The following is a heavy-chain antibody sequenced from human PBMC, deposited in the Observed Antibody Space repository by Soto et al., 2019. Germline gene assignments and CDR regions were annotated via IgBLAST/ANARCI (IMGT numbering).Heavy chain of an antibody. J-gene: IGHJ4*02. D-gene: IGHD3-22*01. CDR2: IYYSGST. V-gene: IGHV4-30-4*08. CDR3: ARASQSSDYYDSSGYDY. CDR1: GGSVSSNTYS. Sequence: PSQTLSLTCTVSGGSVSSNTYSWGWIRQSPGKGLEWIGYIYYSGSTYYNPSLKSRVTISVDTSKNQFSLKLSSVTAADTAVYYCARASQSSDYYDSSGYDYWGQGTLVTVSS.